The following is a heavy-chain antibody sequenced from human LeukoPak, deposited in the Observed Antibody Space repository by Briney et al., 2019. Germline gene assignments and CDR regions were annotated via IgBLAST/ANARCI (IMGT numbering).Heavy chain of an antibody. V-gene: IGHV4-4*07. CDR2: INGNGGT. CDR1: GGSIGFYF. Sequence: SETLSLTCTVSGGSIGFYFWSWIRQPAGKGLEWIGRINGNGGTNYNPSLKSRVTMSADTSKSQFSLKLRSVTAADTAVYYCARRNWYFDLWGRGTLVTVSS. J-gene: IGHJ2*01. CDR3: ARRNWYFDL.